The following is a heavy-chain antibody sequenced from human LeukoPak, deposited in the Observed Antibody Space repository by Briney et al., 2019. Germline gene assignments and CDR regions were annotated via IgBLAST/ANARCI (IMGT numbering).Heavy chain of an antibody. CDR2: INPDSGDT. Sequence: ASVKVSCKASEYTFSVYHIHWVRQAPGQGLEWMAWINPDSGDTNYAQKFQGRVTMTRDTSISTAYMEVSSLRSDDTAVYYCARGGFDYWGQGTLVTVSS. V-gene: IGHV1-2*02. CDR1: EYTFSVYH. J-gene: IGHJ4*02. CDR3: ARGGFDY.